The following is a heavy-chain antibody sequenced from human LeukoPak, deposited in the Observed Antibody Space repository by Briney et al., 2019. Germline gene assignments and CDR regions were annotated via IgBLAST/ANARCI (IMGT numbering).Heavy chain of an antibody. D-gene: IGHD3-22*01. J-gene: IGHJ1*01. Sequence: KPSETLSLTCAVYGGSFSGYYWGWIRQPPGKGLEWIGEIYHSGGTYYNPSLKSRVTMSVDTSKNQFSLKLSSVTAADTAVYYSARLYLPQYYYDSSGYYGNFQHWGQGTLVTVSS. V-gene: IGHV4-34*01. CDR1: GGSFSGYY. CDR3: ARLYLPQYYYDSSGYYGNFQH. CDR2: IYHSGGT.